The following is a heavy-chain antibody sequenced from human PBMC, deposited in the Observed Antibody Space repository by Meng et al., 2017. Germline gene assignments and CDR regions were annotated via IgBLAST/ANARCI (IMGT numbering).Heavy chain of an antibody. V-gene: IGHV1-69*01. CDR1: GGTFSSYA. CDR2: IIPIFGTA. CDR3: ARVRGYSNYGPNWFDP. Sequence: QVQRVVSGAEGKRPGSSGKVSCKASGGTFSSYAISWVRQAPGQGLEWMGGIIPIFGTANYAQKFQGRVTITADESTSTAYMELSSLRSEDTAVYYCARVRGYSNYGPNWFDPWGQGTLVTVSS. J-gene: IGHJ5*02. D-gene: IGHD4-11*01.